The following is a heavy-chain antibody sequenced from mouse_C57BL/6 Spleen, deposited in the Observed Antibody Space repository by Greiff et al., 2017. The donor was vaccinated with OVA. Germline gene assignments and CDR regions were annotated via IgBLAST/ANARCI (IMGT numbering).Heavy chain of an antibody. CDR2: INPNNGGT. CDR3: ARYYYYGSSHLDY. D-gene: IGHD1-1*01. V-gene: IGHV1-22*01. Sequence: EVKLQESGPELVKPGASVKMSCKASGYTFTDYNMHWVKQSPGKSLEWIGYINPNNGGTSYNQKFKGKATLAVNKSSSTAYMGLRSLTSEDSAVYDCARYYYYGSSHLDYWGQGTTLTVSS. J-gene: IGHJ2*01. CDR1: GYTFTDYN.